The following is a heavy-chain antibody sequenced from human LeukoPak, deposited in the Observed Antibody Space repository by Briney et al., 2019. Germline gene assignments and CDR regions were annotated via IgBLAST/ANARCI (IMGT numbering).Heavy chain of an antibody. V-gene: IGHV1-24*01. Sequence: ASVKVSCKVSGYTLTELSMHWMRQAPGKGLEWMGGFDPEDGETIYAQKFQGRVTMTEDTSTDTAYMELSSLRSEDTAVYYCATAYAQPPYLQHWGQGTLVTVSS. CDR2: FDPEDGET. CDR1: GYTLTELS. J-gene: IGHJ1*01. D-gene: IGHD1-14*01. CDR3: ATAYAQPPYLQH.